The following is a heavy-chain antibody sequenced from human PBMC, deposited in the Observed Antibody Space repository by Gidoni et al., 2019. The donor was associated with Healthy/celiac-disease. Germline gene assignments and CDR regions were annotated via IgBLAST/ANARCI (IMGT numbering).Heavy chain of an antibody. CDR1: GFTFSSYS. Sequence: EVQLVESRRRLFQPGWSLRLSCPASGFTFSSYSLNWVRQAPGKGLEWVSSSSSSSSYIYYADSGKGRFTISRDNDKNSLYLKMNSLRAEDTAVYYGARDLVRGTLRNYYYGMDVWGQGTTVTVSS. CDR2: SSSSSSYI. D-gene: IGHD3-10*01. CDR3: ARDLVRGTLRNYYYGMDV. J-gene: IGHJ6*02. V-gene: IGHV3-21*01.